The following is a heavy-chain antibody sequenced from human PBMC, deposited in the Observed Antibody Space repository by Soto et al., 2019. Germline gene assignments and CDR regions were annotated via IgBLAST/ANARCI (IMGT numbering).Heavy chain of an antibody. CDR3: ARYSHYYDSSGYYYYYGMDV. Sequence: GGSLRLSCAASGFTFSSYSMNWVRQAPGKGLEWVSYISSSSSTIYYADSVKGRFTISRDNAKNSLYLQINSLRDEDTAVYYCARYSHYYDSSGYYYYYGMDVWGQGTTVTVSS. D-gene: IGHD3-22*01. CDR1: GFTFSSYS. V-gene: IGHV3-48*02. J-gene: IGHJ6*02. CDR2: ISSSSSTI.